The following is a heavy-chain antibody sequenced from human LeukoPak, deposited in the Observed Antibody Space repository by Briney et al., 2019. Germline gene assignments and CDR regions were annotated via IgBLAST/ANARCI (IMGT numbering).Heavy chain of an antibody. D-gene: IGHD6-19*01. CDR1: GYTFTGYY. CDR2: INPNRGGT. CDR3: ARDEAVAASYYYGMDV. J-gene: IGHJ6*02. Sequence: GASVKVSCKASGYTFTGYYMHWVRQAPGQGLEWMGWINPNRGGTDYAQKFQGRVTMTRDTSISTAYMELSRLRYDDTAVYYCARDEAVAASYYYGMDVWGQGTTVTVSS. V-gene: IGHV1-2*02.